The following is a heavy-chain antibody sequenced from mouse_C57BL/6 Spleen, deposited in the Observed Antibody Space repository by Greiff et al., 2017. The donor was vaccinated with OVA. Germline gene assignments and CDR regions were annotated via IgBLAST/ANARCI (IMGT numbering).Heavy chain of an antibody. CDR2: IYPCSGST. Sequence: QVQLKQPGAELVKPGASVKMSCKASGYTFTSYWITWVKQRPGQGLEWIGDIYPCSGSTNYNEKFKSKATLTVDTSSSTAYMQLSSLTSEDSAVYYCLITTVVADYFDYWGQVTTLTVSS. D-gene: IGHD1-1*01. CDR1: GYTFTSYW. J-gene: IGHJ2*01. V-gene: IGHV1-55*01. CDR3: LITTVVADYFDY.